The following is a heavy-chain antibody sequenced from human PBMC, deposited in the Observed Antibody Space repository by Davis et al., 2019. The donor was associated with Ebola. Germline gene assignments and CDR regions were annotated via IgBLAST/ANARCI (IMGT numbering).Heavy chain of an antibody. V-gene: IGHV4-34*01. CDR2: INHSGST. J-gene: IGHJ4*02. D-gene: IGHD5-24*01. Sequence: PGGSLRLSCAVYGGSFSGYYWSWIRQPPGKGLEWIGEINHSGSTNYNPSLKSRVTISVDTSKNQFSLKLSSVTAADTAVYYCARRGYRAEMAYWGQGTLVTVSS. CDR1: GGSFSGYY. CDR3: ARRGYRAEMAY.